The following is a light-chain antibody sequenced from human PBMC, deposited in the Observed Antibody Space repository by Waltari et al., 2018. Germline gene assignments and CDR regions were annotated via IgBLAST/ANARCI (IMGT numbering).Light chain of an antibody. J-gene: IGLJ2*01. CDR3: SAWDDSLNGHVI. CDR2: SNN. CDR1: WSNIGTNV. Sequence: QSLLTQPPSASGTPGQTVTISCSGSWSNIGTNVVSWYQQLPGTAPKLLIHSNNQRPSGVPGRFSCSKSGTSASLAISGLQSADEADYYCSAWDDSLNGHVIFGGGTKLTVL. V-gene: IGLV1-44*01.